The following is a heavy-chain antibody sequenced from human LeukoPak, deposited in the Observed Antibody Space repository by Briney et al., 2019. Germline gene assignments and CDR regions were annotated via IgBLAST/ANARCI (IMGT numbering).Heavy chain of an antibody. V-gene: IGHV3-48*03. CDR2: ISSSGTTI. CDR3: AREDYDVSTGYYTYYFDY. CDR1: GFTLSSYE. Sequence: PGGSLRLSCAASGFTLSSYEMNWVRQAPGKGLEWVSYISSSGTTIYYADSVKGRFTISRDNAKNSLYLQMISLRAEDTAIYYCAREDYDVSTGYYTYYFDYWGQGTLVTVSS. D-gene: IGHD3-9*01. J-gene: IGHJ4*02.